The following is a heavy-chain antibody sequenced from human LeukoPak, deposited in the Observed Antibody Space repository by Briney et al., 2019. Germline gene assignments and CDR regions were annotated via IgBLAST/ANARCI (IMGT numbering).Heavy chain of an antibody. CDR2: VDSSGST. V-gene: IGHV4-61*02. J-gene: IGHJ3*02. D-gene: IGHD1-26*01. Sequence: PSETLSLTCTVSGGSISRGGYYGSGSRQPAAEGLVRIGLVDSSGSTNYTHSLKSRVTISVDNSKNPLYLQLNSLRAEDTAVYYCASVRDRATYSDDFDIWGQGTLVTVSS. CDR3: ASVRDRATYSDDFDI. CDR1: GGSISRGGYY.